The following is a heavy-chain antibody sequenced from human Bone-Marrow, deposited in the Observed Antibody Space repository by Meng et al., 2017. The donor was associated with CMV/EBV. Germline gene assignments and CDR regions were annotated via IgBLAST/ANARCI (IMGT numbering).Heavy chain of an antibody. Sequence: SETLSLTCVVSGGSISSSKWWSWVRQPPGKGLEWIGAIHHSGTTNYNTSPKSRVTMSVDKSKNHSSLSLTSVTAADTAVYFCARADSSYFDVSAYYPDAFDIWGQGTVVTV. CDR2: IHHSGTT. V-gene: IGHV4/OR15-8*03. J-gene: IGHJ3*02. D-gene: IGHD3-22*01. CDR3: ARADSSYFDVSAYYPDAFDI. CDR1: GGSISSSKW.